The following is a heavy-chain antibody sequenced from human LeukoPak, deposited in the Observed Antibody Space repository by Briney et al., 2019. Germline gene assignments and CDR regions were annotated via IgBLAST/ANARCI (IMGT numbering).Heavy chain of an antibody. J-gene: IGHJ5*02. CDR3: AREGTSGGLNWLDP. V-gene: IGHV4-39*07. CDR2: IYYSGST. Sequence: PSETLSLTCTVSGGSISISSYYWGWIRQPPGKGLEWIGSIYYSGSTYYNPCLKSRVTISVDTSKNQFSLRLSSVNAADTAVYFCAREGTSGGLNWLDPWGQGTLVTVSS. D-gene: IGHD3-10*01. CDR1: GGSISISSYY.